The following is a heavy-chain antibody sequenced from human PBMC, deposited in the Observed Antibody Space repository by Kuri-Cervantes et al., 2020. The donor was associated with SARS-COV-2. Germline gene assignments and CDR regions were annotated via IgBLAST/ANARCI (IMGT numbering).Heavy chain of an antibody. V-gene: IGHV3-11*04. CDR2: ISRSGSAI. CDR1: GGSFSGYY. Sequence: LSLTCAVYGGSFSGYYWSWIRQPPGKGLEWLSYISRSGSAIYYADSVKGRFTISRDNAKNSVYLQMESLRAEDTAVYYCARAPNYCANGACYFNGFDYWGQGTLVTVSS. D-gene: IGHD2-8*01. CDR3: ARAPNYCANGACYFNGFDY. J-gene: IGHJ4*02.